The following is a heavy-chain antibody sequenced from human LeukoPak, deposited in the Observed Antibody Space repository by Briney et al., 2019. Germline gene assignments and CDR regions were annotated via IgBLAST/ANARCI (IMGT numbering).Heavy chain of an antibody. D-gene: IGHD6-13*01. CDR3: AREAAAGLGIDY. V-gene: IGHV4-61*01. J-gene: IGHJ4*02. CDR1: GGSISSSSYY. Sequence: SETLSLTCTVSGGSISSSSYYWSWIRQPPGKGLEWIGYIYYSGSTNYNPSPKSRVTISVDTSKNQFSLKLSSVTAADTAVYYCAREAAAGLGIDYWGQGTLVTVSS. CDR2: IYYSGST.